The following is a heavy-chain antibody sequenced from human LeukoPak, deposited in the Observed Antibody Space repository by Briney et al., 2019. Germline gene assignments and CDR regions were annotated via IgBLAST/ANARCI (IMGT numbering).Heavy chain of an antibody. D-gene: IGHD6-19*01. CDR2: IIPIFGTA. CDR3: ATQGRYSSGRHGYFDY. Sequence: GASVKVSCKXSGYTFTSYGISWVRQAPGQGLEWMGGIIPIFGTANYAQKFQGRVTITTDGSTSTAYMELSSLRSEDTAVYYCATQGRYSSGRHGYFDYWGQGTLVTVSS. J-gene: IGHJ4*02. CDR1: GYTFTSYG. V-gene: IGHV1-69*05.